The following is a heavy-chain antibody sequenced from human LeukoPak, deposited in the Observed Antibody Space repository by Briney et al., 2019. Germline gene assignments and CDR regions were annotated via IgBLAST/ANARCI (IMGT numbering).Heavy chain of an antibody. CDR2: ISGSGGST. Sequence: GGSLRLSCAASGFTFSSYAMSWVRQAPGKGLEWVSAISGSGGSTYYADSVKGRFTISRDNSKNTLYLQMNSLRAEDTAVYYCAKGVWDTVVVDLVDYWGQGTLVTVSS. J-gene: IGHJ4*02. V-gene: IGHV3-23*01. CDR1: GFTFSSYA. D-gene: IGHD2-15*01. CDR3: AKGVWDTVVVDLVDY.